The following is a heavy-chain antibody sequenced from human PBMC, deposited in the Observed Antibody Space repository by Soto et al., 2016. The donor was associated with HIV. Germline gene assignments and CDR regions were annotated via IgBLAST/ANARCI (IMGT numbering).Heavy chain of an antibody. CDR2: IYHSGST. CDR1: GDSISSGYS. V-gene: IGHV4-38-2*02. CDR3: ARDQENGFDY. Sequence: QVQLQESGPGLVKPSETLSLTCAVSGDSISSGYSWGWIRQPPGKGLQWIGSIYHSGSTYYNPSLKSRVTISIDTSKNQFSLKLTSVTAADTAMYYCARDQENGFDYVGPGNPGPPSPQ. J-gene: IGHJ4*02.